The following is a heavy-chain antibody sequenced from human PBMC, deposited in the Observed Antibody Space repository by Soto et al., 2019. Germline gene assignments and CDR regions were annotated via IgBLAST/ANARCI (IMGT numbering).Heavy chain of an antibody. Sequence: QVQLVQSGAKVKQPGASVQVSCRASGYTLALCDINWVRQAPGQGLEWRGWRNGYNGNTGYAQKFQARLTITRDTAISLAHMELSSLRNDATAVYYCARCDGYNFNGLDSWGQGTLVTFSA. V-gene: IGHV1-8*01. CDR2: RNGYNGNT. D-gene: IGHD2-21*01. J-gene: IGHJ5*01. CDR1: GYTLALCD. CDR3: ARCDGYNFNGLDS.